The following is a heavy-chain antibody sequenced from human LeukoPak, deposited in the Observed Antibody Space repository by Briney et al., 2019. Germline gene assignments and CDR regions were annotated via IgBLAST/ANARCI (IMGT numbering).Heavy chain of an antibody. CDR2: ISYDGSNK. CDR3: ARADYYDSSPTSDY. CDR1: GFTFSSYA. J-gene: IGHJ4*02. Sequence: GGSLRLSCAASGFTFSSYAMHWVRQAPGKGLEWVAVISYDGSNKYYADSVKGRFTISRDNSKNTLYLQMNSLRAEDTAVYYCARADYYDSSPTSDYWGQGTLVTVSS. V-gene: IGHV3-30*04. D-gene: IGHD3-22*01.